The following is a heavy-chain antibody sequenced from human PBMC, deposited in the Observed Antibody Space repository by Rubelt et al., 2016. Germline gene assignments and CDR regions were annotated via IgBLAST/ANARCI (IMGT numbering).Heavy chain of an antibody. Sequence: EVQLVESGGGLVQPGGSLRLSCAASGFTFSSYWMGWVRQAPGKGLEWVANIKQDGSEKYYVDSVKGRFTISSDNAKNSLYLQMNSLRVEDTAVYYCARVDETTGTPNYGMDVWGQGTTVTVSS. CDR2: IKQDGSEK. CDR1: GFTFSSYW. D-gene: IGHD4-11*01. CDR3: ARVDETTGTPNYGMDV. J-gene: IGHJ6*02. V-gene: IGHV3-7*01.